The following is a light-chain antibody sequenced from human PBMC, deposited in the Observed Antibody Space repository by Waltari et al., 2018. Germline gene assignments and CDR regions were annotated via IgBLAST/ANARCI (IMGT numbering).Light chain of an antibody. J-gene: IGKJ4*01. V-gene: IGKV3-15*01. Sequence: EIVMTQSPATLSVSPGESATLSCMASQSVSSNLAWYQQKPGQAPRLLIYGASTRATDIPARFSGSGSGTEFTLTISSLQSEDFAIYYCQQYNNWLTFGGGTKVEIK. CDR1: QSVSSN. CDR3: QQYNNWLT. CDR2: GAS.